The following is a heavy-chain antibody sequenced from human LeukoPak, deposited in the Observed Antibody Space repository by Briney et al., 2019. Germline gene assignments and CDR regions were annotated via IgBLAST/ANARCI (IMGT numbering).Heavy chain of an antibody. Sequence: SETPSLTSTVSLGSISSYYWSWIRQPPRQGLECIGYIYYSGSTNYNPSLKSRVTKSVDTSKNQFSLKLSSVTAADTAVYYCARDRDYGDYSAFDYWGQGTLVTVSS. D-gene: IGHD4-17*01. CDR2: IYYSGST. J-gene: IGHJ4*02. V-gene: IGHV4-59*01. CDR3: ARDRDYGDYSAFDY. CDR1: LGSISSYY.